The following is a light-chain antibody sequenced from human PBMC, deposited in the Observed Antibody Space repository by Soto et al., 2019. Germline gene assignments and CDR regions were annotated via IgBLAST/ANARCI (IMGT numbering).Light chain of an antibody. Sequence: DIQMTQSPSTLSASVGDTVTITCRASQSISNWLAWYQEKVGKAPKLLIHSGSNLASGVPSRFSGSGSGTEFTLTISSLQPDDFATYYRQQRNAHFGGGTRVEIK. CDR1: QSISNW. CDR2: SGS. J-gene: IGKJ4*01. V-gene: IGKV1-5*01. CDR3: QQRNAH.